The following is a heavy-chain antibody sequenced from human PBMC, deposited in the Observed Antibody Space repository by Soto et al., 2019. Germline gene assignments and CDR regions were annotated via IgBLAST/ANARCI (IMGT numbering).Heavy chain of an antibody. CDR3: ARLEMAGLGRYFDY. D-gene: IGHD3-3*01. Sequence: SETLSLTCTVSGGSISSSSYYWGWIRQPPGKGLEWIGSIFYSGTTYYNPSLKSRVTISVDTSKNQFSLKLSSVTAADTAVYYCARLEMAGLGRYFDYWGQGTLVSVSS. CDR2: IFYSGTT. CDR1: GGSISSSSYY. J-gene: IGHJ4*02. V-gene: IGHV4-39*01.